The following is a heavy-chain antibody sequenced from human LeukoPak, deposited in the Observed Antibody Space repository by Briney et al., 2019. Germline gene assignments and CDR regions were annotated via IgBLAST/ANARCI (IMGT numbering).Heavy chain of an antibody. D-gene: IGHD3-3*01. CDR2: IKQDGSEK. CDR1: GFTFSSYW. Sequence: GGSLRLSCAASGFTFSSYWMSWVRQAPGKGLEWVANIKQDGSEKYYVDSVKGRFTISRDNAKNSLYLQMNSLRAEDTAVYYCARATNPHRYVNLEKYYDFWSGYPEYFQHWGQGTLVTVSS. CDR3: ARATNPHRYVNLEKYYDFWSGYPEYFQH. J-gene: IGHJ1*01. V-gene: IGHV3-7*01.